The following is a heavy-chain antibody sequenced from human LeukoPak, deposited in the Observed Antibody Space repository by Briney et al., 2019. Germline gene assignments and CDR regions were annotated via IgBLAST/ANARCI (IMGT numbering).Heavy chain of an antibody. Sequence: ASVKVSCKASGYTFTTYGFSWVRQAPGQGLEWMGWISAYNGNTNYAQNLRGRVTMTTDTSTTTAYMELRSLRSDATAVYYCARDSAGTTRYSFDYWGQGTLVTVSS. CDR3: ARDSAGTTRYSFDY. CDR2: ISAYNGNT. CDR1: GYTFTTYG. D-gene: IGHD1-7*01. J-gene: IGHJ4*02. V-gene: IGHV1-18*01.